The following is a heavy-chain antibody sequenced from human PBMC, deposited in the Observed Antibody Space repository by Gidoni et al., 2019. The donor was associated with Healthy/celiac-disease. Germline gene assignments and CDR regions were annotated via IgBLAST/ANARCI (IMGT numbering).Heavy chain of an antibody. CDR2: IIPILGTA. CDR3: ARVTDGYKDRTFDY. Sequence: QVQLVQSGAEVKKPGSSVKVSCKPSGGPFRSYAISWVRQAPGQGLEWKGGIIPILGTANYAQKFQGRVTITADESTSTAYMELSSLRSEDTAVYYCARVTDGYKDRTFDYWGQGTLVTVSS. CDR1: GGPFRSYA. D-gene: IGHD5-12*01. J-gene: IGHJ4*02. V-gene: IGHV1-69*01.